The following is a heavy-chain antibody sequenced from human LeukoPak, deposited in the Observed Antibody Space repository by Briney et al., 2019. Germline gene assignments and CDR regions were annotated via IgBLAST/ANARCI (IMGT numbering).Heavy chain of an antibody. D-gene: IGHD2-2*01. Sequence: QPGGSLRLSCAASEFTFSSYWMHWVRQVPGKGLVWVSRINSDGRSTSYADSVKGRFTISRDNAKNMLYLQMSSLRAEGTAVYYCARGTSEAPGVDYWGQGTLVTVSS. CDR3: ARGTSEAPGVDY. CDR1: EFTFSSYW. V-gene: IGHV3-74*01. CDR2: INSDGRST. J-gene: IGHJ4*02.